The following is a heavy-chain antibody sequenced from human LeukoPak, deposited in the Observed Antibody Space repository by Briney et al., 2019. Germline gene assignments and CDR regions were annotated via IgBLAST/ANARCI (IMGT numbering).Heavy chain of an antibody. CDR2: ISSSSSYI. CDR1: GFTFSSYS. J-gene: IGHJ5*02. V-gene: IGHV3-21*01. D-gene: IGHD2-2*02. CDR3: ARDCSSTTCYRNGFDP. Sequence: GGSLRLSCAASGFTFSSYSMNWVRQAPGKGLEWVSSISSSSSYIYYADSVKGRFTISRDNAKNSLYLQMNSLRAEDTAVYYCARDCSSTTCYRNGFDPWGQGTPVTVSS.